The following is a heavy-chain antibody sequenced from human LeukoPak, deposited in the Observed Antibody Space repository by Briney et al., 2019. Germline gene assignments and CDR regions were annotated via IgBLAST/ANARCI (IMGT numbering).Heavy chain of an antibody. D-gene: IGHD3-22*01. V-gene: IGHV4-30-4*01. CDR2: IFHGRT. Sequence: SQTLSLTCTVSGASVSSTEYYWSWVRQPPGKGLEWIGYIFHGRTFYSPSLKSRAAISVDTSKNQFTLRLTSVTAADTAVYFCASAVDYYYDSSGFRYWGQGTLVPVSS. CDR1: GASVSSTEYY. J-gene: IGHJ4*02. CDR3: ASAVDYYYDSSGFRY.